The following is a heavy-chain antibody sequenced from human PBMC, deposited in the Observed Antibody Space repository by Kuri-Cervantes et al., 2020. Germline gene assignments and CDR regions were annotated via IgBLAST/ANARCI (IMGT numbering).Heavy chain of an antibody. CDR1: GYSFFSYG. D-gene: IGHD5/OR15-5a*01. Sequence: ASVKVSCKASGYSFFSYGLHWVRQAPGQRLEWMGWINAGNGDTKYPQKFQGRVTINRDTSASTAYMGLNSLTSEDTAVYYCARDVYQLLPDYWGQGALVTVSS. CDR3: ARDVYQLLPDY. CDR2: INAGNGDT. V-gene: IGHV1-3*01. J-gene: IGHJ4*02.